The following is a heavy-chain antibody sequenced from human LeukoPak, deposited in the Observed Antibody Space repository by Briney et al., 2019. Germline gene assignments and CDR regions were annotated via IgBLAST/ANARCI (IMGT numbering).Heavy chain of an antibody. CDR2: INHSGST. CDR3: ARINPYSGYDWVAFDY. J-gene: IGHJ4*02. D-gene: IGHD5-12*01. V-gene: IGHV4-34*01. CDR1: GGSFSGYY. Sequence: SETLSLTCAVYGGSFSGYYWSWIRQPPGEGLEWIGEINHSGSTNYNPSLKSRVTISVDTSKNQFSLKLSSVTAADTAVYYCARINPYSGYDWVAFDYWGQGTLVTVSS.